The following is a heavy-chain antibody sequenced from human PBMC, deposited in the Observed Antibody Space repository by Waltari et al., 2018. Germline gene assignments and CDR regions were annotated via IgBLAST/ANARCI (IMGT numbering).Heavy chain of an antibody. CDR3: ARQWFRDV. D-gene: IGHD3-10*01. CDR2: INSDGIIT. V-gene: IGHV3-74*01. Sequence: EVQLVESGGDLVQPGGSLRLSCAASGVTFSSYWMHWVRQAPGKGLVWVSRINSDGIITTYAYSVKGRFTISRDNAKNTLYLQMNSLRAEDTAVYYCARQWFRDVWGQGTTVTVSS. CDR1: GVTFSSYW. J-gene: IGHJ6*02.